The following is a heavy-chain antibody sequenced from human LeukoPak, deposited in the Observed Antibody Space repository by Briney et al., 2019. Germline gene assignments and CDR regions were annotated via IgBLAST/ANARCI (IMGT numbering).Heavy chain of an antibody. CDR3: ARTFSGYDSFPDY. CDR2: IYHSGST. Sequence: SGTPSLTCAVSGGSISSSNWWSWVRQPPGKGLEWIGEIYHSGSTNYNPSLKSRVTISVHKSKNQLSLKLSSVTAADTAVYYCARTFSGYDSFPDYWGQGTLVTVSS. V-gene: IGHV4-4*02. CDR1: GGSISSSNW. J-gene: IGHJ4*02. D-gene: IGHD5-12*01.